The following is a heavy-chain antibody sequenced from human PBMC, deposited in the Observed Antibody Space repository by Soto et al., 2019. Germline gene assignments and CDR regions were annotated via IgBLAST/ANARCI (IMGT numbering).Heavy chain of an antibody. D-gene: IGHD3-22*01. V-gene: IGHV1-69*01. Sequence: QVQLVQSGAEVKKPGSSVKVSCKASGGTFSSYAISWVRQAPGQGLEWMGGIIPIFGTANYAQTFQGRVTITADESTSTAYMELSSLRSEDTAVYYCAVNAHLREVVSWFDPWGQGTLVTVSS. CDR2: IIPIFGTA. CDR1: GGTFSSYA. J-gene: IGHJ5*02. CDR3: AVNAHLREVVSWFDP.